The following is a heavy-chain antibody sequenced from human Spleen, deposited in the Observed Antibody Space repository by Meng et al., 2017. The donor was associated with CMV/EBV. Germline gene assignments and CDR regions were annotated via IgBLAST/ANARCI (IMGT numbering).Heavy chain of an antibody. CDR2: INPNSGDT. CDR1: GYTFTNYY. D-gene: IGHD3-22*01. J-gene: IGHJ4*02. Sequence: ASVKVSCKTSGYTFTNYYIHWVRQAPGQGLEWMGWINPNSGDTYYAHEFQGRVTMTRDTSIGAAFMEVTRLRSDDTAVYYCARALQVTSPNYYDSTGYYFDLDYFDYWGQGTLVTGLL. V-gene: IGHV1-2*07. CDR3: ARALQVTSPNYYDSTGYYFDLDYFDY.